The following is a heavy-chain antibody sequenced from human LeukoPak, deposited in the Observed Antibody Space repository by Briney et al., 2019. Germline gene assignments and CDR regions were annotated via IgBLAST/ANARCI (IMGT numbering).Heavy chain of an antibody. Sequence: PGGSLRLSCAASGFTFSSYDMHWVRQATGKGLEWVSAIGTAGDTYYPGSVKGRFTISRDNSKNTLYLQMNSLRADDTAVYYCLKKGQNEDYGKPDWGQGTLVTVSS. V-gene: IGHV3-13*01. CDR3: LKKGQNEDYGKPD. CDR1: GFTFSSYD. D-gene: IGHD4-17*01. J-gene: IGHJ4*02. CDR2: IGTAGDT.